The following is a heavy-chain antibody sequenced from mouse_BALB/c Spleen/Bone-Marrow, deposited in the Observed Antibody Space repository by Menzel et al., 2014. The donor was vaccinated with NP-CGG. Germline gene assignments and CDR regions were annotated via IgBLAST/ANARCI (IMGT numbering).Heavy chain of an antibody. V-gene: IGHV1S22*01. CDR2: IYPFSGSS. CDR3: TRSPITTVVAETMDC. D-gene: IGHD1-1*01. J-gene: IGHJ4*01. Sequence: LQQSGSELVRPGTSVKLSCKASGYTFTGYWMHWVKQRPGQGLEWIGNIYPFSGSSNYDEKFKSKATLTVDTSSSTAYMQLISLTSEDSAVYYCTRSPITTVVAETMDCWGQGTSVTVSS. CDR1: GYTFTGYW.